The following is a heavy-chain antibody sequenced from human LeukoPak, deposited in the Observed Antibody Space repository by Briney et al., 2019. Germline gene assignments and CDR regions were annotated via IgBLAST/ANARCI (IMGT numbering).Heavy chain of an antibody. V-gene: IGHV3-30*18. CDR1: EFTFNNYG. Sequence: GGSLRLSCSASEFTFNNYGMHWVRQAPGKGLEWVALISKDGSNEYYADSVKGRFTISRDNSKNTLDLQMNSLRADDTAVYYCAKHSSGITVAGTIQYWGQGTLVTVSS. CDR2: ISKDGSNE. J-gene: IGHJ4*02. D-gene: IGHD6-19*01. CDR3: AKHSSGITVAGTIQY.